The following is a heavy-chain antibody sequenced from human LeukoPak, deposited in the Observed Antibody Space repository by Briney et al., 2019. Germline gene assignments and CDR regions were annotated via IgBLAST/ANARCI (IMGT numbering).Heavy chain of an antibody. CDR3: VSGHYYFEY. J-gene: IGHJ4*02. Sequence: TGGSLRLSCAASGFSFKRYSMPWVRQAPGKGLVWVSRIEGDGVIATRAESVKGRFSSTRDNAKNTLYLQMDSLTVEDTAVYYCVSGHYYFEYWGLGTLVTVSS. V-gene: IGHV3-74*01. D-gene: IGHD3-10*01. CDR2: IEGDGVIA. CDR1: GFSFKRYS.